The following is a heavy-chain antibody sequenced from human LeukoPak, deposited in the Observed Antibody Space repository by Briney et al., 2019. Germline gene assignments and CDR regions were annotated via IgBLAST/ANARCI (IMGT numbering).Heavy chain of an antibody. V-gene: IGHV1-18*04. J-gene: IGHJ4*02. CDR3: ARHSGSGWQALGY. CDR1: GYTFSNYG. Sequence: ASVKVCCKASGYTFSNYGISWVRQAPGLGLEWMGWTSYNGNTNYAQKFQDRVTMTTDTSTTTAYMELRSLESDDTAVYYCARHSGSGWQALGYWGQGTLVTVSS. D-gene: IGHD6-19*01. CDR2: TSYNGNT.